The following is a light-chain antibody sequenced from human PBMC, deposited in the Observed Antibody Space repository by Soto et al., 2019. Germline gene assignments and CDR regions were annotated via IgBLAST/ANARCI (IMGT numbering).Light chain of an antibody. V-gene: IGLV2-11*01. Sequence: QSALTQPRSVSGSPGQSVTISCTGTSSDVGGDNYVSWYQQHPGKPPKLMIYDVSKRPSGVPDRFSGSKSGNTASLTISGLQAEDEDDYYCCSYAGSLYVFGTGTKLTVL. CDR2: DVS. J-gene: IGLJ1*01. CDR1: SSDVGGDNY. CDR3: CSYAGSLYV.